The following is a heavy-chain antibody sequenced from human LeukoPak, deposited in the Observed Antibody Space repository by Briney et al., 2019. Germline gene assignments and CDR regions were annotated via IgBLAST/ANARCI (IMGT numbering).Heavy chain of an antibody. CDR3: ARDYPRPPHP. Sequence: GGTLRLSCAASGFTFSRYGMSWVRQAPGKGLEWVSAISGSGGSTYYADSVKGRFTISRDNAKNSLYLQMNSLRAEDTAVYYCARDYPRPPHPWGEGNLVTASS. CDR1: GFTFSRYG. CDR2: ISGSGGST. V-gene: IGHV3-23*01. J-gene: IGHJ5*02.